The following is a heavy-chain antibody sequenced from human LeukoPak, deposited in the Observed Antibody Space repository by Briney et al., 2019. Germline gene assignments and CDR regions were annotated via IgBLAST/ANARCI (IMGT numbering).Heavy chain of an antibody. CDR1: GFTFSSYA. CDR2: ISYDGSNK. V-gene: IGHV3-30-3*01. J-gene: IGHJ5*02. CDR3: AREEGGYSSSWYISPNNWFDP. Sequence: GGSLRLSCAASGFTFSSYAMHWVRQAPGKGLEWVAVISYDGSNKYYADSVKGRFTISRDNSKNTLYLQMNSLRAEDTAVYYCAREEGGYSSSWYISPNNWFDPWGQGTLVTVSS. D-gene: IGHD6-13*01.